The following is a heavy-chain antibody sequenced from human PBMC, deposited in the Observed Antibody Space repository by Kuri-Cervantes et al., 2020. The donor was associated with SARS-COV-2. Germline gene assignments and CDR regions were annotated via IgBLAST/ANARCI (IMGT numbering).Heavy chain of an antibody. D-gene: IGHD3-3*01. V-gene: IGHV3-7*01. J-gene: IGHJ3*02. Sequence: GESLKISCAASGFTFSFYWMSWVRQAPGKGLEWVANTKEDGSETHYVDSVKGRFTISRDNAKKSLYLQMNSLGVEDTAVYYCAKTGRVSIFGVVSLGDAFDIWGQGTMVTVSS. CDR2: TKEDGSET. CDR3: AKTGRVSIFGVVSLGDAFDI. CDR1: GFTFSFYW.